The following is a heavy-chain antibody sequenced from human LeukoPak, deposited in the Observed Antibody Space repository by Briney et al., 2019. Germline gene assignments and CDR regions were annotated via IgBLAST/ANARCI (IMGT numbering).Heavy chain of an antibody. CDR3: AAFIVVVPAAMTRDAFDI. D-gene: IGHD2-2*01. CDR2: INPNSGGT. Sequence: ASVKVSCKASGYTFTGYYMHWVRQAPGQGLEWMGWINPNSGGTNCAQKFQGRVTMTRDTSISTAYMELSRLRSDDTAVYYCAAFIVVVPAAMTRDAFDIWGQGTMVTVSS. CDR1: GYTFTGYY. V-gene: IGHV1-2*02. J-gene: IGHJ3*02.